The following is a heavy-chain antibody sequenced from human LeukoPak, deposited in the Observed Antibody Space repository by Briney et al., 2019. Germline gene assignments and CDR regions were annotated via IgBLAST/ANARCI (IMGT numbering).Heavy chain of an antibody. Sequence: GGSLRLSCAASGFTFSTYAMSWVRQAPGKGLEWVSVISGRGDSTYYADYVKGRFTISRDNSKNPLYLQMNSLRADDTAVYYCAKHARRGPHWFDPWGQGTLVTVSS. J-gene: IGHJ5*02. D-gene: IGHD2-8*01. V-gene: IGHV3-23*01. CDR2: ISGRGDST. CDR1: GFTFSTYA. CDR3: AKHARRGPHWFDP.